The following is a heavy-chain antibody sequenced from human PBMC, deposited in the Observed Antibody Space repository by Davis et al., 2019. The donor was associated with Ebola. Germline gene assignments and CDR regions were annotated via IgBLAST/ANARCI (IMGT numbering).Heavy chain of an antibody. V-gene: IGHV3-53*04. Sequence: PGGSLRLSCAASGFTVSSNYMSWVRQAPGKGLEWVSVIYSGGSTYYADSVKGRFTISRHNSKNTLYLQMNSLRAEDTAVYYCATKYSSSSPGYYYMDVWGKGTTVTVSS. CDR2: IYSGGST. CDR3: ATKYSSSSPGYYYMDV. D-gene: IGHD6-6*01. J-gene: IGHJ6*03. CDR1: GFTVSSNY.